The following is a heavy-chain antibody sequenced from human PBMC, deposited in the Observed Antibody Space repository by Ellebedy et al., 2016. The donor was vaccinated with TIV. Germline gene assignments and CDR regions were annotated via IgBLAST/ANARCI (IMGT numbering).Heavy chain of an antibody. D-gene: IGHD2-2*02. J-gene: IGHJ4*02. V-gene: IGHV3-48*04. CDR2: ITSTSDTK. CDR1: GFSFSTYV. Sequence: PGGSLRLSCAASGFSFSTYVMNWVRQAPGKGLEWLSYITSTSDTKYYADSVKGRFTISRDNAKNSLYLQMNSVRADETAVYYCARSPYTGYSDLGFDYWGQGSLVTVSS. CDR3: ARSPYTGYSDLGFDY.